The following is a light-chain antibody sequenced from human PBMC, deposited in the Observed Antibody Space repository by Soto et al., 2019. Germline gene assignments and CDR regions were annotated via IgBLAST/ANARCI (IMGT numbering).Light chain of an antibody. J-gene: IGLJ2*01. V-gene: IGLV1-51*01. CDR2: DNN. Sequence: QAVLTQPPSVSAAPGQRVTISCSGSRSNIGNNYVSWYRQLPGTVPKLLIYDNNKRPSRIPDRFSGSKSGTSASLAITGLQTGDEADYYCETWDDTLKAGVFGGGTKVTVL. CDR3: ETWDDTLKAGV. CDR1: RSNIGNNY.